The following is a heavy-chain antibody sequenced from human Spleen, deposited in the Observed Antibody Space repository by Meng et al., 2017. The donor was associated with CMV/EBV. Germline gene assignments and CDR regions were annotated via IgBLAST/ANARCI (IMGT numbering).Heavy chain of an antibody. V-gene: IGHV4-38-2*02. Sequence: SETLSLTCSVSGYSISSGDHWGWIRQSPGKGLEWIGSFYHGGTTYYNPSLKSRVSMSVDTSKNQFSLNLSSVTAADMAFYYCARVPHPGPDDFWTRNWFDPWGQGALVTVSS. J-gene: IGHJ5*02. CDR1: GYSISSGDH. D-gene: IGHD3-3*01. CDR3: ARVPHPGPDDFWTRNWFDP. CDR2: FYHGGTT.